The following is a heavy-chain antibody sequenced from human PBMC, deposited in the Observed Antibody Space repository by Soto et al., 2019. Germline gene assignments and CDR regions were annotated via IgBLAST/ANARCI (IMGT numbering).Heavy chain of an antibody. V-gene: IGHV3-23*01. CDR3: AKYPFILAAVLPMNYYYYYGMDV. J-gene: IGHJ6*02. CDR1: GFTFSSYA. Sequence: GGSLRLSCAASGFTFSSYAMSWVRQAPGKGLEWVSAISGRSGNTYYANTVKGRITTSRDNSKNTLYLLMFSLRAEDMVVYYCAKYPFILAAVLPMNYYYYYGMDVWGQGTTVTVS. D-gene: IGHD2-15*01. CDR2: ISGRSGNT.